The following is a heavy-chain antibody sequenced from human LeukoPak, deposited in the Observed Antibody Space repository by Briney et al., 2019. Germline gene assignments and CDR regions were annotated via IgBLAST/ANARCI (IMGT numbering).Heavy chain of an antibody. V-gene: IGHV3-33*08. Sequence: GGSLRLSCAASGFTFRSYGMHWVRQAPGKGLEWVAVIWYDGSNKYYADSVKGRFTISRDNSKNTLYLQMNSLRAEDTAVYYCARDVAAAGTGSDYWGQGTLVTVSS. CDR3: ARDVAAAGTGSDY. J-gene: IGHJ4*02. D-gene: IGHD6-13*01. CDR1: GFTFRSYG. CDR2: IWYDGSNK.